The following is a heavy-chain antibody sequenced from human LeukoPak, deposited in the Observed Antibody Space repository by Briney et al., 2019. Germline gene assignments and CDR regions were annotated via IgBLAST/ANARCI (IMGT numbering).Heavy chain of an antibody. J-gene: IGHJ4*02. D-gene: IGHD6-13*01. CDR3: ARDPYSSSWFDY. CDR1: GGSISSYY. Sequence: SETLSLTCTVSGGSISSYYWSWIRQPPGKGLEWIGYIYYSGSTNYNPSLKSRVTISVDTSKNQFSLKQSSVTAADTAVYYCARDPYSSSWFDYWGQGTLVTVSS. CDR2: IYYSGST. V-gene: IGHV4-59*01.